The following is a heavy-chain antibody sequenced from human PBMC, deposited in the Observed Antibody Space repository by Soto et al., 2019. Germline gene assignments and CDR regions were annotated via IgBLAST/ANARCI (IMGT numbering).Heavy chain of an antibody. D-gene: IGHD6-13*01. CDR1: GFTFSSYA. CDR2: ISYDGSNK. CDR3: AGDPSSSWYHYYGMDV. V-gene: IGHV3-30-3*01. Sequence: GGSLRLSCAASGFTFSSYAMHWVRQAPGKGLEWVAIISYDGSNKYYADSVKGRFTISRDNSKNTLYLQMNSLRAEDTAVYYCAGDPSSSWYHYYGMDVWGQGTTVTVSS. J-gene: IGHJ6*02.